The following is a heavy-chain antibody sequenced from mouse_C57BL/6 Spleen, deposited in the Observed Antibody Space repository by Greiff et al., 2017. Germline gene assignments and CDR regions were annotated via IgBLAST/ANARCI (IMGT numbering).Heavy chain of an antibody. CDR3: AIITTVVATNYYAMDY. D-gene: IGHD1-1*01. V-gene: IGHV1-82*01. CDR1: GYAFSSSW. J-gene: IGHJ4*01. Sequence: VQLQQSGPELVKPGASVKISCKASGYAFSSSWMNWVKQRPGKGLEWIGRIYPGDGDTNYNGKFKGKATLTADKSSSTAYMQLSSLTSEDSAVYFCAIITTVVATNYYAMDYWGQGTPVTVSS. CDR2: IYPGDGDT.